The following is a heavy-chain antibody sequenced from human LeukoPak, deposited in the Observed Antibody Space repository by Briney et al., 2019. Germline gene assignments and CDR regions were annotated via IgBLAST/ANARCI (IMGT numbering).Heavy chain of an antibody. D-gene: IGHD2-15*01. Sequence: SVKVSRKASGGTLSSYAISGVRQAPGPGLEWMGRIIPIFGTANYAQKFQDRVTITTDESTRRVYRALSSLRCADTAVYYCAREGVRRGSIIVVVVAARPGALDMWGEKTMVTVSS. V-gene: IGHV1-69*05. J-gene: IGHJ3*02. CDR2: IIPIFGTA. CDR3: AREGVRRGSIIVVVVAARPGALDM. CDR1: GGTLSSYA.